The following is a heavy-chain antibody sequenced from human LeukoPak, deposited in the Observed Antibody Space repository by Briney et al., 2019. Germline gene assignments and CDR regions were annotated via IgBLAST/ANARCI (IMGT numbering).Heavy chain of an antibody. Sequence: GGSMRLSCAASGFTVSSNYMSWVRQAPGKGLEWVSVIYSVGSTYYADSVKGRFTNHRDNSKNTLYLQMNSLRAEDTAVYYCARDTYYYDSSGPRGHWGQGTLVTVSS. CDR1: GFTVSSNY. CDR3: ARDTYYYDSSGPRGH. D-gene: IGHD3-22*01. V-gene: IGHV3-66*02. J-gene: IGHJ4*02. CDR2: IYSVGST.